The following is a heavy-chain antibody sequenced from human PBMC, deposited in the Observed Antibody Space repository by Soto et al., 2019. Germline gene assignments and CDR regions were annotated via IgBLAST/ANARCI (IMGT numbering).Heavy chain of an antibody. J-gene: IGHJ4*02. D-gene: IGHD2-2*01. CDR3: GRCTSTSCHLGSDY. CDR2: ISHDGINK. Sequence: GGSLRLACAASGFTFSSYAMNWVRQAAGKGLEWVALISHDGINKYYADSVRGRFTISRDSSTNTLYLQMNSLRAADTAVYYCGRCTSTSCHLGSDYWGQGTLVTVSS. CDR1: GFTFSSYA. V-gene: IGHV3-30-3*01.